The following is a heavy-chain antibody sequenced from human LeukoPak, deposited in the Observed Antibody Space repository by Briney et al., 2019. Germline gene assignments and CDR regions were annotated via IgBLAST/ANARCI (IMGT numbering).Heavy chain of an antibody. CDR1: GGSISSHY. J-gene: IGHJ3*01. V-gene: IGHV4-59*08. CDR2: IYNSGST. D-gene: IGHD3-16*01. CDR3: ARDDYGVFDAFDV. Sequence: PSETLSLTCTVSGGSISSHYWSWIRQPPGKGLEWIGYIYNSGSTNYNPSLKSRVTISLDTSKNQSSLHLTSVTAADTAVYFCARDDYGVFDAFDVWGQGTVVTVSS.